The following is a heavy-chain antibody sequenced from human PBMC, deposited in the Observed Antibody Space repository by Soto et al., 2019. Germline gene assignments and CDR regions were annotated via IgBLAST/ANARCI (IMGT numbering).Heavy chain of an antibody. CDR1: GFTFSDYY. CDR3: ERRRDFFDS. J-gene: IGHJ5*01. CDR2: IGSGGSTI. V-gene: IGHV3-11*01. D-gene: IGHD3-3*01. Sequence: QVQLVESGGGLVKPGGSLRLSCAAAGFTFSDYYMTWIRQAPGKGLEWVSYIGSGGSTIYYADSVKGRFTISSDNAKSSLYLQTNSLRTEATAVYYCERRRDFFDSWAQGTLVTVSS.